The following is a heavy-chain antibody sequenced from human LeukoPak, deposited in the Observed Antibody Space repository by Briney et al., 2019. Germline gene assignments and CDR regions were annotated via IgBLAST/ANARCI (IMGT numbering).Heavy chain of an antibody. CDR2: IYYSGST. CDR1: GGSISSSSYC. CDR3: ALGVRYYYYGMDV. D-gene: IGHD3-16*01. V-gene: IGHV4-39*01. Sequence: SDTLSPTRTVSGGSISSSSYCWGWIRQPPGKGLEWIGRIYYSGSTHYNPSLKSRDTIPVDTSKIQFALNLGAVTAADAALDYCALGVRYYYYGMDVWGQGTTVTVSS. J-gene: IGHJ6*02.